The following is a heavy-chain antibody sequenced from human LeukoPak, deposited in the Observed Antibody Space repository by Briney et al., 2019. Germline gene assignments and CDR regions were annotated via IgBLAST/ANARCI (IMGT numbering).Heavy chain of an antibody. CDR2: IYSGGST. J-gene: IGHJ1*01. V-gene: IGHV3-66*01. CDR3: ARDYSSSSWYVFQH. CDR1: GFTVSSNY. D-gene: IGHD6-13*01. Sequence: DPGGSLRLSCAASGFTVSSNYMSWVRQAPGKGLEWVSVIYSGGSTYYADSVKGRFTISRDNSKNTLYLQMNSLRAEDTAVYYCARDYSSSSWYVFQHWGQGTLVTVSS.